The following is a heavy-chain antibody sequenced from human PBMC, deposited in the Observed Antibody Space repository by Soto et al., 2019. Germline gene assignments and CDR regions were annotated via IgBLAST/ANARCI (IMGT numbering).Heavy chain of an antibody. D-gene: IGHD2-2*01. CDR3: ARVVILVPTASTHYYYHMDV. J-gene: IGHJ6*02. CDR1: GGTFSNYA. Sequence: QVQLVQSGAEVRKPGSSVTVSCKASGGTFSNYAISWVRQAPGQGLEWMGGIIPIVGTGSYAQKFQGSVTITADEPTTTAYMELSSLSFEDTAVYYCARVVILVPTASTHYYYHMDVWGPGTTVTVSS. CDR2: IIPIVGTG. V-gene: IGHV1-69*01.